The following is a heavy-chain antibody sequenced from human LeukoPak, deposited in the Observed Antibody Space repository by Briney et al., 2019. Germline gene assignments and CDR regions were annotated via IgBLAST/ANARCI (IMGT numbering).Heavy chain of an antibody. CDR3: ARVWIGRYPDY. CDR1: GGSISSYY. J-gene: IGHJ4*02. CDR2: IYYSGST. D-gene: IGHD1-26*01. Sequence: SETLSLTYTVSGGSISSYYWSWIRQPPGKGLEWIGYIYYSGSTNYNPSLKSRVTISVDTSKNQFSLKLSSVTAADTAVYYCARVWIGRYPDYWGQGTLVTVSS. V-gene: IGHV4-59*01.